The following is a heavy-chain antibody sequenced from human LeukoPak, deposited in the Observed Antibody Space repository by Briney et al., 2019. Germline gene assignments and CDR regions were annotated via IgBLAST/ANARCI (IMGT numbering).Heavy chain of an antibody. D-gene: IGHD3-10*01. Sequence: SETRSLTCAVSGGSINSGGYAWSWIRQPPGKGLEWIGYTYDSGSTYYNPSLKSRVTISLDRSQNQFSLKLISVTAADTAVYYCARYGGSGTHYFDYWGQGTLVTVSS. CDR3: ARYGGSGTHYFDY. CDR2: TYDSGST. CDR1: GGSINSGGYA. J-gene: IGHJ4*02. V-gene: IGHV4-30-2*01.